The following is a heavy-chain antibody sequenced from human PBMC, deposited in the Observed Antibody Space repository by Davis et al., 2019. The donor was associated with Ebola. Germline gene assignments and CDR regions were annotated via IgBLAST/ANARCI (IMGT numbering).Heavy chain of an antibody. V-gene: IGHV1-3*01. CDR2: INAGNGNT. Sequence: ASVKVSCKASGYTFTSYAMHWVRQAPGQRLEWMGWINAGNGNTKYSQKFQGRVTITRDTSASTAYMELSSLRSEDTAVYYCAREAGVDSSSWYRVNWFDPWGQGTLVTVSS. CDR3: AREAGVDSSSWYRVNWFDP. D-gene: IGHD6-13*01. J-gene: IGHJ5*02. CDR1: GYTFTSYA.